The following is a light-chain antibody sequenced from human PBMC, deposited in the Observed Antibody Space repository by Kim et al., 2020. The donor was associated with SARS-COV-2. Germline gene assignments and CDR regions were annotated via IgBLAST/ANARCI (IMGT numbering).Light chain of an antibody. J-gene: IGLJ3*02. V-gene: IGLV4-69*01. Sequence: QPVLTQSPSASASLGASVKLTCTLSSGHSSYAIAWHQQQPEKGPRFLMKLDSDGSHNKGDGIPDRFSGSSSVAERYLTISSLQSEDEADYYCQTWDTGVRLFGGGTQLTVL. CDR2: LDSDGSH. CDR1: SGHSSYA. CDR3: QTWDTGVRL.